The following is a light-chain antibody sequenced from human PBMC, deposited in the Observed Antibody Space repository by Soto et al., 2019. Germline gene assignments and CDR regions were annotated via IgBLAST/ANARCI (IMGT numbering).Light chain of an antibody. CDR3: QSYDTSHYA. CDR2: EDH. V-gene: IGLV6-57*02. J-gene: IGLJ1*01. CDR1: SGSIASDF. Sequence: KFMLTQPHSVSASPGKTVTISCTGASGSIASDFVLWYQQRPGSAPTTVIYEDHQRPSGVPDRFSGSIDSSSNSASLTISGLKTEDEADYYCQSYDTSHYAFGTGTKLTVL.